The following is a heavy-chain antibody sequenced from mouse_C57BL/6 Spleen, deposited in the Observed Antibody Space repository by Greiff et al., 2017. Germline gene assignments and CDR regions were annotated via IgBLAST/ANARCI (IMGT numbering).Heavy chain of an antibody. CDR3: ARGIYDGYSLY. CDR1: GYAFSSSW. J-gene: IGHJ2*01. CDR2: IYPGDGDT. V-gene: IGHV1-82*01. Sequence: VQLQQSGPELVKPGASVKISCKASGYAFSSSWMNWVKQRPGKGLEWIGRIYPGDGDTNYNGKFKGKATLTADKSSSTAYMQLSSLTSEDSAVYFCARGIYDGYSLYWGRGTTLTVSS. D-gene: IGHD2-3*01.